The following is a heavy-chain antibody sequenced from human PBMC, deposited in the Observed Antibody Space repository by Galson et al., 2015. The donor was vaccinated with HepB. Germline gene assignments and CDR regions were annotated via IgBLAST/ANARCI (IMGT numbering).Heavy chain of an antibody. D-gene: IGHD4-17*01. CDR2: ISSGSGYM. CDR3: ARGGAHYA. Sequence: SLRLSCAASGFTFSSYSMNWVRQAPGKGLEWVSSISSGSGYMYYADSVKGRFTVSRDNAKNSLYLQMNSLRAEDTAVYYCARGGAHYAWGQGTLVTVSS. J-gene: IGHJ5*02. CDR1: GFTFSSYS. V-gene: IGHV3-21*01.